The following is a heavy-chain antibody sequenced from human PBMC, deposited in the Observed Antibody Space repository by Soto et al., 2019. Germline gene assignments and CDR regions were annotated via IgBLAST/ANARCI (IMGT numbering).Heavy chain of an antibody. J-gene: IGHJ4*02. CDR3: ARGGMTTVPPFDY. CDR1: GGSISSGDYY. D-gene: IGHD4-17*01. Sequence: SETLSLTCSVSGGSISSGDYYWSWIRQPPGKGLEWIGYIYYSGSTYYNPSLKSRVTISVDTSKNQFSLKLSSVTAADTAVYSCARGGMTTVPPFDYWGQGTLVTVSS. CDR2: IYYSGST. V-gene: IGHV4-30-4*01.